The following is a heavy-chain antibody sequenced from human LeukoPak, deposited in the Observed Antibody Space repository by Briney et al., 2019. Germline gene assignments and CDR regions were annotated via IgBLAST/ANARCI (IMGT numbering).Heavy chain of an antibody. V-gene: IGHV1-8*01. Sequence: GASVKVSCKASGHTFTSYDINWVRQATGQGLEWMGWMNPNSGNTGYAQKFQGRVTMTRNTSISTAYMELSSLRSEDTAVYYCAKRGYSYGEFDYWGQGTLVTVSS. J-gene: IGHJ4*02. CDR2: MNPNSGNT. CDR1: GHTFTSYD. D-gene: IGHD5-18*01. CDR3: AKRGYSYGEFDY.